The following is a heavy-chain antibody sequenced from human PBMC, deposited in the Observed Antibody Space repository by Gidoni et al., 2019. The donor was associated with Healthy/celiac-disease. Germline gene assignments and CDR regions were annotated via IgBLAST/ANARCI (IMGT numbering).Heavy chain of an antibody. Sequence: EVQLLESGGGLVQPGGSLRLSCAASGFTFSSYAMSWVRQAPGKGLEWVSASSGSGGSTYYADAGKGRFTISRDKSKNTLYLQMNSLRAEDTAVYYCAKGLGNYDPAAGYWGQGTLVTVSS. D-gene: IGHD4-4*01. CDR3: AKGLGNYDPAAGY. CDR2: SSGSGGST. V-gene: IGHV3-23*01. CDR1: GFTFSSYA. J-gene: IGHJ4*02.